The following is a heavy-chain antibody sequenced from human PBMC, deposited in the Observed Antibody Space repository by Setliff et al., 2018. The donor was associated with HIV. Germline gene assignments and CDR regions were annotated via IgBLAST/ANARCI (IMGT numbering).Heavy chain of an antibody. D-gene: IGHD2-8*01. J-gene: IGHJ3*02. CDR1: GGSISSHY. V-gene: IGHV4-59*08. CDR2: IHYSGAT. Sequence: SETLSLTCTVSGGSISSHYWIWIRQPPGKGLEWIGYIHYSGATNYNPSLNSRVTISQDTSRTQFSLRLSSVTAADTAVYYCASHSPNEGVRGDAFDIWGQGTVVTVSS. CDR3: ASHSPNEGVRGDAFDI.